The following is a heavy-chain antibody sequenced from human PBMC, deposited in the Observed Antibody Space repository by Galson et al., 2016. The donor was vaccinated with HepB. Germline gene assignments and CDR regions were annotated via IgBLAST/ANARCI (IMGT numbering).Heavy chain of an antibody. CDR2: IYYSGTT. CDR3: ARARTNLVRGVILRAPFDY. D-gene: IGHD3-10*01. Sequence: SETLSLTCNVSGGSMTAYHWNWIRQPPGKGLEWIGYIYYSGTTKYNPSLTSRVTFSVDTSKQQFSMKLTSVTAADTAVYYCARARTNLVRGVILRAPFDYWGQEALVSVSS. J-gene: IGHJ4*02. V-gene: IGHV4-59*12. CDR1: GGSMTAYH.